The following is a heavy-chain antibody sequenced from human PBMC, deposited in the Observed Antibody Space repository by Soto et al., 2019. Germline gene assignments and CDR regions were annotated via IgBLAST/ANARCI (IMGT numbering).Heavy chain of an antibody. D-gene: IGHD3-3*01. CDR2: IDWDDDK. CDR1: GFSLSTSGMC. Sequence: SGPTLVNPTQTLTLTCTFSGFSLSTSGMCVSWIRQPPGKALEWLALIDWDDDKYYSTSLRTRLTISKDTSENQVALTMTNMDPVAPAPYYCARNPGRTRDYYGMDIWRPETTRTASS. J-gene: IGHJ6*02. V-gene: IGHV2-70*01. CDR3: ARNPGRTRDYYGMDI.